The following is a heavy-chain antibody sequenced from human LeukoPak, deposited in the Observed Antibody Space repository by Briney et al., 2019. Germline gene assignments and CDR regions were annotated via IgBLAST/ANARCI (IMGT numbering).Heavy chain of an antibody. CDR1: GFNFGSYD. CDR2: INTDGSNT. Sequence: GGSLRLSCAASGFNFGSYDMNWVRQAPGKGLEYLSTINTDGSNTWYADSVKGQFTISRDNSKNTVFLHMNNLRHEDTATYYCAKRVNGAFDIWGQGTMVSVSS. J-gene: IGHJ3*02. CDR3: AKRVNGAFDI. V-gene: IGHV3-23*05.